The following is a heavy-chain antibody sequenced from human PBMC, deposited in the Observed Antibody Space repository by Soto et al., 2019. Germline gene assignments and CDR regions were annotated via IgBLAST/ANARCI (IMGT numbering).Heavy chain of an antibody. CDR2: IKSKTNGGTT. J-gene: IGHJ5*02. Sequence: PGGSLRLSCAASGFTFSDAWMSWVRQAPGKGLEWVGRIKSKTNGGTTDYAGPVKGRFTISRDDSKRTLYVQMNSLKTEDTAIYYCIPLTPKGKWELGPWGQGT. CDR3: IPLTPKGKWELGP. CDR1: GFTFSDAW. D-gene: IGHD1-26*01. V-gene: IGHV3-15*05.